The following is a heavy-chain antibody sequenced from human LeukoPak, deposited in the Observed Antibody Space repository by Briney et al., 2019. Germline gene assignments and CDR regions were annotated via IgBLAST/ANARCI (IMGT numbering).Heavy chain of an antibody. CDR3: ASRTVADTAMDLHLDY. CDR1: GFTFSSYG. J-gene: IGHJ4*02. D-gene: IGHD5-18*01. CDR2: IRYDGSNK. V-gene: IGHV3-30*02. Sequence: GGSLRLSCAASGFTFSSYGMHWVRQAPGKGLEWVAFIRYDGSNKYYADSVKGRFTISRDNSKNTLYLQMNSLRAEDTAVYYCASRTVADTAMDLHLDYWGQGTLVTVSS.